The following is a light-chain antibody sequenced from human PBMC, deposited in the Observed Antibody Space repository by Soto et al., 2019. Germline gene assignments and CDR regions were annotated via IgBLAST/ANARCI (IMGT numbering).Light chain of an antibody. V-gene: IGKV3D-20*02. CDR3: QQRARWPLT. Sequence: DIVKTQSPATLSVSPGESSTLSCRASRSLSSDYLAWYQQKPGQAPRLLFYHASRRATGAPARFSGSGSGTDFTLTISSLEPEDFAVYFCQQRARWPLTFGGGTKVDI. CDR1: RSLSSDY. J-gene: IGKJ4*01. CDR2: HAS.